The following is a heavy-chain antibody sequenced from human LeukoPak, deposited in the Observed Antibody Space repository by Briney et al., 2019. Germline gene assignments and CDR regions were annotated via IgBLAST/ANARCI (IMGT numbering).Heavy chain of an antibody. CDR2: IYHSGST. CDR3: VREVPLGDGYYYYGMDV. J-gene: IGHJ6*04. D-gene: IGHD3-10*01. Sequence: PSETLSLTCAVSGGSISSSNWWSWVRQPPGTGLEWIGEIYHSGSTNYNPSLKSRVTISVDKSKNQFSLKLSSVTAADTAVYYCVREVPLGDGYYYYGMDVWGKGTTVTVSS. V-gene: IGHV4-4*02. CDR1: GGSISSSNW.